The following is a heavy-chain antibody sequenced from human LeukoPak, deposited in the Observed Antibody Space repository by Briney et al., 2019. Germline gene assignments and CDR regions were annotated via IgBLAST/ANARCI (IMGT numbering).Heavy chain of an antibody. J-gene: IGHJ4*02. CDR1: GGSISSSSYY. CDR3: ARFRPDSSSWSDY. D-gene: IGHD6-13*01. V-gene: IGHV4-39*01. CDR2: IYYSGST. Sequence: SETLSLTCTVSGGSISSSSYYWGWIRQPPGKGLEWIGSIYYSGSTYYNPSLKSRVTISVDTSKNQFSLKLSSVTAADTAVYYCARFRPDSSSWSDYWGQGTLVTVSS.